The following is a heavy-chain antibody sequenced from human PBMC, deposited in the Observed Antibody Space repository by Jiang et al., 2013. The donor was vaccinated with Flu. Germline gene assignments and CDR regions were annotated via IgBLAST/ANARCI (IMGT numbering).Heavy chain of an antibody. D-gene: IGHD6-19*01. J-gene: IGHJ6*03. CDR3: ATLGSSGGPYYYYYYMDV. CDR2: IHDTGST. V-gene: IGHV4-39*07. CDR1: GGSIDSSYK. Sequence: GSGLVKPSETLSLTCAVSGGSIDSSYKWGWIRQPPGKGLEWVGYIHDTGSTYYNPSLKSRVTISVDTSKNQFSLKMSSVTAADTAVYYCATLGSSGGPYYYYYYMDVWGTGTAVSVSS.